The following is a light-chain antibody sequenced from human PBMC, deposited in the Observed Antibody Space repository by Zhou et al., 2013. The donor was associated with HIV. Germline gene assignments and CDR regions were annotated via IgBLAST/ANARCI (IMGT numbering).Light chain of an antibody. CDR2: AAS. Sequence: IQMTQSTSTLSASVGDRVTITCRASQGIRNNLAWYQQKPGTAPKLLIYAASTLQSGVPSRFSGSRSGTDFTLTITSLQREDFATYYCLQDHDYPLTFGGGTRVEIK. CDR1: QGIRNN. CDR3: LQDHDYPLT. J-gene: IGKJ4*01. V-gene: IGKV1-6*01.